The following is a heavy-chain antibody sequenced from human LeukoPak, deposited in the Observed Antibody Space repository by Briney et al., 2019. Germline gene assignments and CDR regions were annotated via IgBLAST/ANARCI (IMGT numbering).Heavy chain of an antibody. D-gene: IGHD6-19*01. J-gene: IGHJ4*02. V-gene: IGHV1-46*01. CDR3: ARVGDSSGWFFDY. CDR1: GYTFTNYY. CDR2: ISPGDGGA. Sequence: ASVKVSCKASGYTFTNYYMHWLRQAPGQGLEWMGIISPGDGGATYAQNFQGRATMTRDTSTSTVYMELSSLRSVDTAVYYCARVGDSSGWFFDYWGQGTLVIVS.